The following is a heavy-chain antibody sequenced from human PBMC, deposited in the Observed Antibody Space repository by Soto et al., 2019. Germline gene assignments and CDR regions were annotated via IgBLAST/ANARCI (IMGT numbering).Heavy chain of an antibody. Sequence: SVKVSCKASGGTFSSYAISWVRQAPGQGLEWMGGIIPIFGTANYAHKFQGRVTITADESTSTAYMELSSLRSEDTAVCYCARVATVVTHAFDYWGQGTLVTVSS. CDR3: ARVATVVTHAFDY. V-gene: IGHV1-69*13. J-gene: IGHJ4*02. CDR2: IIPIFGTA. D-gene: IGHD4-17*01. CDR1: GGTFSSYA.